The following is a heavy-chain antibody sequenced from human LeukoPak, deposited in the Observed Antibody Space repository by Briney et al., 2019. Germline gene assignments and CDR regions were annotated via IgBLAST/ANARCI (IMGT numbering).Heavy chain of an antibody. J-gene: IGHJ4*02. CDR1: GYSFTSYW. CDR3: AGSAGNYGSGSEIDY. CDR2: IYPGDSDT. V-gene: IGHV5-51*01. Sequence: GESLKISCKGSGYSFTSYWIGWVRQMPGKGLEWMGIIYPGDSDTRYSPSFQGQVTISADKSISTAYLQWSSLKASDTAMYYCAGSAGNYGSGSEIDYWGQGTLVTVSS. D-gene: IGHD3-10*01.